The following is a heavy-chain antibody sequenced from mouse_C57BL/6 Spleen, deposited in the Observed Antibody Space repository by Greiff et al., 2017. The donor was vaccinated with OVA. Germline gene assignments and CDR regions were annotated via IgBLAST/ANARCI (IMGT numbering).Heavy chain of an antibody. CDR3: AREGGDDYDGHYFDY. J-gene: IGHJ2*01. CDR2: ISYDGSN. Sequence: EVKLLESGPGLVKPSQSLSLTCSVTGYSITSGYYWNWIRQFPGNKLEWMGYISYDGSNNYNPSLKNRISITRDTSKNQFFLKLNSVTTEDTATYYCAREGGDDYDGHYFDYWGQGTTLTVSS. D-gene: IGHD2-4*01. V-gene: IGHV3-6*01. CDR1: GYSITSGYY.